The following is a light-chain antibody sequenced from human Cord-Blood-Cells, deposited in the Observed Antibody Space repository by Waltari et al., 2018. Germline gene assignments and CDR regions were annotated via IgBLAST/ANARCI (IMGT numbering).Light chain of an antibody. J-gene: IGKJ1*01. CDR2: AAS. CDR3: QQSYSTPWT. Sequence: DIQMTPSPSYLSASVGDRVTIPCRASQSIISYLNWYQQKPGKAPKLLIYAASSLQSGVPSRFSGSGSGTDFTLTISSLQPEDFATYYCQQSYSTPWTFGQGTKVEIK. CDR1: QSIISY. V-gene: IGKV1-39*01.